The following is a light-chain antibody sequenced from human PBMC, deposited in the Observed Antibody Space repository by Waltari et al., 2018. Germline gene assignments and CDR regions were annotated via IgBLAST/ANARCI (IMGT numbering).Light chain of an antibody. CDR1: SSNIGSNS. V-gene: IGLV1-47*01. J-gene: IGLJ1*01. CDR2: ASD. CDR3: ATWDDSLGGFYV. Sequence: QSVLTQSSPTSGTPGQRVSISCSGTSSNIGSNSGYWYPHLPGAAPKLLIYASDQRPSGVPDRFSGSKSGTSASLAISGLRSEDEADYYCATWDDSLGGFYVFGTGTKVTVL.